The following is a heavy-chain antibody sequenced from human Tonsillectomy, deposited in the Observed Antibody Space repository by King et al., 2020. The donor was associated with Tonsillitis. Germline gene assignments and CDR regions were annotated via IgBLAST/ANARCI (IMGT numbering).Heavy chain of an antibody. CDR2: ISWNSGDI. V-gene: IGHV3-9*01. CDR3: AKYRLKKRPGRRNYYHYGLDV. D-gene: IGHD3-22*01. Sequence: QLVQSGGALVQPGRSLRLSCAASGFIFDDYAMHWVRQAPGKGLEWVAGISWNSGDIGYADSVKGRFTISRDNAKNSLSLQMNNQRADDTALYYCAKYRLKKRPGRRNYYHYGLDVGGRGATVTVSS. CDR1: GFIFDDYA. J-gene: IGHJ6*02.